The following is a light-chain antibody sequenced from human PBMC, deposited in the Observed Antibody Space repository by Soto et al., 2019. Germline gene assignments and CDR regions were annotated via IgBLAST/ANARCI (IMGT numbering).Light chain of an antibody. V-gene: IGKV1-5*01. CDR2: DVS. CDR3: PHYDTNIWT. Sequence: DIQMTQSPSTLSASVGDRVTITCRASQSISSWLAWYQQKPGKAAKRLICDVSRLESGVPSKLSGSASGTELTPPTPSPHPDDFGTHYSPHYDTNIWTFGQGTQLDI. J-gene: IGKJ1*01. CDR1: QSISSW.